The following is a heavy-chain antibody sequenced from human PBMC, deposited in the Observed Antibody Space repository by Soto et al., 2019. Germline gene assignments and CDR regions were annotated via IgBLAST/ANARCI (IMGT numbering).Heavy chain of an antibody. CDR3: ARSQQIRPGEGYGFDP. CDR1: GYTFTGYY. V-gene: IGHV1-2*02. Sequence: QVQLVQSGAEVKKPGASVKVSCKASGYTFTGYYMHWVRQATGQGLEWMRWINPNSGGTNYAQKFQGRGTMTRDTSSSTAYMERSRLRADDTAGYDWARSQQIRPGEGYGFDPGGQGTRVTASS. J-gene: IGHJ5*02. D-gene: IGHD6-13*01. CDR2: INPNSGGT.